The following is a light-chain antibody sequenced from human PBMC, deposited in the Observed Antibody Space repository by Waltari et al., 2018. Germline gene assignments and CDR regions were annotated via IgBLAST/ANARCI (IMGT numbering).Light chain of an antibody. CDR1: QSIGSL. CDR3: QQYYSYFT. CDR2: DAS. Sequence: DIQMTQSPSTLSASVGDRVTLTCRASQSIGSLLAWYQQKPGKAPKLLIYDASSLESGVPSRFSGSGSGTEFTLTINSLQPDDFATYSCQQYYSYFTFGGGAKVEIK. J-gene: IGKJ4*01. V-gene: IGKV1-5*01.